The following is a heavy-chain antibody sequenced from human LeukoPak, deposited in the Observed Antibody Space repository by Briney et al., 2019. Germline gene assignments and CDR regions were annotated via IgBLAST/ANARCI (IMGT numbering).Heavy chain of an antibody. V-gene: IGHV1-69*04. CDR3: ARGLGYCSSTSCYDPWGWFDP. Sequence: SSVKVSCKASGGSLSSYAISWVRQAPGQGLEWMGRIIPILGIANYAQKFQGRVTITADKSTSTAYMELSSLRSEDTAVYYCARGLGYCSSTSCYDPWGWFDPWGQGTLVTVSS. CDR2: IIPILGIA. CDR1: GGSLSSYA. J-gene: IGHJ5*02. D-gene: IGHD2-2*01.